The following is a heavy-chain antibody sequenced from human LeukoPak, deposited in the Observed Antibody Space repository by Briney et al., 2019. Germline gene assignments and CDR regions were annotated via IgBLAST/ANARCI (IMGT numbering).Heavy chain of an antibody. D-gene: IGHD2-2*01. Sequence: PSGTLSLTCTVSGGSISSYYWSWIRQPAGKGLEWIGRIYTSGSTNYNPSLKSRVTMSVDTSRNQFSLKLSSVTAADTAVYHCAREGSVRYCSSTSCYLGYYFDYWGQGTLVTVSS. CDR3: AREGSVRYCSSTSCYLGYYFDY. J-gene: IGHJ4*02. CDR1: GGSISSYY. CDR2: IYTSGST. V-gene: IGHV4-4*07.